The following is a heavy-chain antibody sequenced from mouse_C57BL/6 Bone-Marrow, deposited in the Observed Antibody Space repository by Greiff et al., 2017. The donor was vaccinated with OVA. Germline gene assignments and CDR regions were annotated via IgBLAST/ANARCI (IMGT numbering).Heavy chain of an antibody. CDR1: GYTFTSYG. V-gene: IGHV1-81*01. CDR3: ARDYFYWYFDV. CDR2: IYPRSGNT. Sequence: LVESGAELARPGASVKLSCKASGYTFTSYGISWVKQRTGQGLEWIGEIYPRSGNTYYNEKFKGKATLTADKSSSTAYMELRSLTSEDSAVYFCARDYFYWYFDVWGTGTTVTVSS. J-gene: IGHJ1*03. D-gene: IGHD1-1*02.